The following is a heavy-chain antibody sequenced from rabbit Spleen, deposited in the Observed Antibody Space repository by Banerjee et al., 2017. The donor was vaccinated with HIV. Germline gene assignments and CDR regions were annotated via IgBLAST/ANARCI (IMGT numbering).Heavy chain of an antibody. CDR3: ARDLVGVIGWNFNL. CDR2: IYGGSPGST. Sequence: QEQLVESGGDLVKPGASLTLTCTASGFSFSSNYYIGWVRQTPGKGLEWIACIYGGSPGSTAYASWAKGRFTISKTSSTTVTLRMTSLTAADRATYFCARDLVGVIGWNFNLWGQGTLVTVS. J-gene: IGHJ4*01. CDR1: GFSFSSNYY. D-gene: IGHD2-1*01. V-gene: IGHV1S45*01.